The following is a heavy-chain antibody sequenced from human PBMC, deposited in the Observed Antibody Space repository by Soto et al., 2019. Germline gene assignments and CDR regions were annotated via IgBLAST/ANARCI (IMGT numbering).Heavy chain of an antibody. J-gene: IGHJ6*02. V-gene: IGHV1-18*01. CDR3: ARVKSVRGVFPNTAAEYYYNMDV. CDR1: GYTFSSYG. Sequence: QVQLVQSGAEVKKPGASVKVSCNASGYTFSSYGISWVRQAPGQGLEWMAWISAYKGNTNYAQRLQGRVTLTTDTSTSTAYMELRSLRSDDTAVYFCARVKSVRGVFPNTAAEYYYNMDVWGQGTTVTVSS. D-gene: IGHD3-10*01. CDR2: ISAYKGNT.